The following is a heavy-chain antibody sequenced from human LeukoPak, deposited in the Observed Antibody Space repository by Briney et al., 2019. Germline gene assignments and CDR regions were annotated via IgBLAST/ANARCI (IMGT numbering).Heavy chain of an antibody. V-gene: IGHV3-23*01. CDR2: ISGSGGST. J-gene: IGHJ5*02. CDR1: GFTFSNYG. D-gene: IGHD6-19*01. CDR3: AKDFNLYSSGWYWFDP. Sequence: GGSLRLSCAASGFTFSNYGMTWVRQAPGKGLEWVSTISGSGGSTNYADSVKGRFTISRDNSKSTLYLHMNSLRAEDTAVYCCAKDFNLYSSGWYWFDPWGQGTLVTVSS.